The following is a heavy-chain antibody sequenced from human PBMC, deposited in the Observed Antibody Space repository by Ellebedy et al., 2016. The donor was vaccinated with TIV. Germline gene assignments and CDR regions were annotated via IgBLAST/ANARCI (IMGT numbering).Heavy chain of an antibody. CDR1: GYTFTSYG. J-gene: IGHJ6*02. CDR2: ISAYNGNT. V-gene: IGHV1-18*04. Sequence: AASVKVSCKASGYTFTSYGISWVRQAPGQGLEWLGLISAYNGNTNYAQKFQGRASMTTDASTNTVHLELMSLNFDDTAVYYCGRELGMGRGAMDVWGQGTTVTVSS. D-gene: IGHD7-27*01. CDR3: GRELGMGRGAMDV.